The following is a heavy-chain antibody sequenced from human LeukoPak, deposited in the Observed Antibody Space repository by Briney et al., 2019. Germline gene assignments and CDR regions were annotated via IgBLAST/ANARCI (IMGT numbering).Heavy chain of an antibody. V-gene: IGHV4-31*03. CDR1: GGSISNSNFY. CDR3: ARDRWFDP. J-gene: IGHJ5*02. CDR2: IYYSGST. Sequence: SETLSLTCTVSGGSISNSNFYWSWIRQHPGKGLEWIGYIYYSGSTYYNPSLKSRVTISLDTSKNQFSLKLTSVTAADTAVYYCARDRWFDPWGQGTLVTVSS.